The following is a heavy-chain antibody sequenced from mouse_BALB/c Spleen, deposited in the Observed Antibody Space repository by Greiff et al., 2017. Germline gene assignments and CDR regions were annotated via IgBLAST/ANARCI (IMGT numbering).Heavy chain of an antibody. V-gene: IGHV7-3*02. Sequence: EVQVVESGGGLVQPGGSLRLSCATSGFTFTDYYMSWVRQPPGKALEWLGFIRNKANGYTTEYSASVKGRFTISRDNSQSILYLQMNTLRAEDSATYYCARDKLRLRENAMDYWGQGTSVTVSS. CDR1: GFTFTDYY. CDR2: IRNKANGYTT. CDR3: ARDKLRLRENAMDY. D-gene: IGHD1-2*01. J-gene: IGHJ4*01.